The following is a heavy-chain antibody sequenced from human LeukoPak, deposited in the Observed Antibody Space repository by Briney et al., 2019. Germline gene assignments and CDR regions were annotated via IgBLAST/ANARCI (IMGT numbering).Heavy chain of an antibody. J-gene: IGHJ4*02. D-gene: IGHD1-26*01. Sequence: GGSLRLSCAASGFTFSSYAMHWVRQAPGKGLEWVAVISYGGSNKYYADSVKGRFTISRDNSKNTLYLQMNSLRAEDTAVYYCARDPFTYGTGLHFDYWGQGTLVTVSS. CDR1: GFTFSSYA. V-gene: IGHV3-30-3*01. CDR3: ARDPFTYGTGLHFDY. CDR2: ISYGGSNK.